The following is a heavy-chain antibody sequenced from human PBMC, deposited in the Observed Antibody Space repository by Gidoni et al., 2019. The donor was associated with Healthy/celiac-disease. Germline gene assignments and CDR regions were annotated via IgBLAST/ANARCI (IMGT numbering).Heavy chain of an antibody. V-gene: IGHV1-8*01. D-gene: IGHD6-13*01. J-gene: IGHJ6*02. CDR1: GYTFTSYD. CDR3: ARPQFVAAAGPSYYYYYGMDV. CDR2: MNPNSGNT. Sequence: QVQLVQSGAEVKKPGASVKVSCKASGYTFTSYDINWVRQATGQGLEWMGWMNPNSGNTVYAQKFQGRVTMTRNTSISTAYMELSSLRSEDTAVYYCARPQFVAAAGPSYYYYYGMDVWGQGTTVTVSS.